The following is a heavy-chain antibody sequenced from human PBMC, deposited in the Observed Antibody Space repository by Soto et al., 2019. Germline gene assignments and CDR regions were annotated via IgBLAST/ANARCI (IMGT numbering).Heavy chain of an antibody. CDR3: XXXXXXXXXXXXXXXXXXXV. J-gene: IGHJ6*02. V-gene: IGHV1-69*06. Sequence: QVQLVQSGAEVKKPGSSVKVSCKASGGTFSSYAISWXXXXXXXXXXXXXGXXPIFGTANYAQKFQGRVTITADKSTSTAYMELSSLRSEXXXXXXXXXXXXXXXXXXXXXXXXXXVWGQGTTVTVSS. CDR1: GGTFSSYA. CDR2: XXPIFGTA.